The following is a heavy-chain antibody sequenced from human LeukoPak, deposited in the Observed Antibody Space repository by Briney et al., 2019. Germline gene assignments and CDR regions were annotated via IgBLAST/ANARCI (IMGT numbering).Heavy chain of an antibody. V-gene: IGHV1-69*13. Sequence: SVKVSCKASGYTFTSYGISWVRQAPGQGLEWMGGIIPIFGTANYAQKFQGRVTITADESTSTAYMELSSLRSEDTAVYYCGALSSSSFDYWGQGTLVTVSS. CDR3: GALSSSSFDY. CDR1: GYTFTSYG. D-gene: IGHD6-13*01. CDR2: IIPIFGTA. J-gene: IGHJ4*02.